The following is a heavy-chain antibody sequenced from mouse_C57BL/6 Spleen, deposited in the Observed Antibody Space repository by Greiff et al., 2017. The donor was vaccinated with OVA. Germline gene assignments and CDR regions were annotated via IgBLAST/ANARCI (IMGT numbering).Heavy chain of an antibody. J-gene: IGHJ2*01. CDR2: ISGGGGNT. V-gene: IGHV5-9*01. CDR3: ARSNWDRRYVDY. Sequence: EVKVVESGGGLVKPGGSLKLSCAASGFTFSSYTMSWVRQTPEKRLEWVATISGGGGNTYYPDSVKGRFTISRDNAKNTLYLQMSSLRSEDTALYYGARSNWDRRYVDYWGQGTTLTVSA. D-gene: IGHD4-1*01. CDR1: GFTFSSYT.